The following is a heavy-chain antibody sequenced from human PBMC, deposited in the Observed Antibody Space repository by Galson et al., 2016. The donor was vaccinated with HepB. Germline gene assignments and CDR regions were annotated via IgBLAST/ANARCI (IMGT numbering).Heavy chain of an antibody. CDR1: GFTFSDSY. V-gene: IGHV3-11*06. J-gene: IGHJ3*02. D-gene: IGHD6-19*01. CDR3: ARGHRSGRETIDGFDI. Sequence: SLRLSCAASGFTFSDSYMSWIRQAPGKGLEWVSYMSSSSSYTKYEDSVKGRFTISRDNAKKSLYLRINSLRAEDTAVYYCARGHRSGRETIDGFDIWGQGTMVTVSS. CDR2: MSSSSSYT.